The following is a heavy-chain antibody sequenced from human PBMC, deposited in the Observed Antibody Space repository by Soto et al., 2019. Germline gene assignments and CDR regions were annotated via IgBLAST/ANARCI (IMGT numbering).Heavy chain of an antibody. Sequence: QVQLQESGPGRVKPSETLSLTCSVSGGSVRTGSYHWSWIRQPPGKGLEWIGFIPNNGSPDYNPSLKSRVVVSIDRSKNQFSLKVNSVTAADTAVYFCARIGWGGDSGGRGTLVTVSS. CDR2: IPNNGSP. J-gene: IGHJ4*02. D-gene: IGHD7-27*01. CDR1: GGSVRTGSYH. V-gene: IGHV4-61*01. CDR3: ARIGWGGDS.